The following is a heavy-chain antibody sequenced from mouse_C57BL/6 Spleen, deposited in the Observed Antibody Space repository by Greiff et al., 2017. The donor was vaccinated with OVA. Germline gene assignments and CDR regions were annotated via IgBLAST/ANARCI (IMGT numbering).Heavy chain of an antibody. CDR2: IYPGDGDT. CDR3: ARSSIYYGSSYPFDY. Sequence: QVQLKESGPELVKPGASVKISCKASGYAFSSSWMNWVKQRPGKGLEWIGRIYPGDGDTNYNGKFKGKATLTADKSSSTAYMQLSSLTSEDSAVYFCARSSIYYGSSYPFDYWGQGTTLTVSS. CDR1: GYAFSSSW. J-gene: IGHJ2*01. D-gene: IGHD1-1*01. V-gene: IGHV1-82*01.